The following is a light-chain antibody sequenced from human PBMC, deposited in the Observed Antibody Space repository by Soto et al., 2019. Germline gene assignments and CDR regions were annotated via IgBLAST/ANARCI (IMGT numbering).Light chain of an antibody. CDR3: QQYNNWPLT. CDR2: GAS. Sequence: VLSQSPGTLSLSPGERATLTCRASQSVSSNLAWYQQKPGQAPRLLIYGASTRATGIPARFSGSGSGTEFTLTISSLQSEDFAVYYCQQYNNWPLTFGGGTKVDIK. V-gene: IGKV3-15*01. J-gene: IGKJ4*01. CDR1: QSVSSN.